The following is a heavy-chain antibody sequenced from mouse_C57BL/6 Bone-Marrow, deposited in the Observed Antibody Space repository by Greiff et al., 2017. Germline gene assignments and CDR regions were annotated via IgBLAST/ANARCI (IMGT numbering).Heavy chain of an antibody. D-gene: IGHD1-1*02. V-gene: IGHV1-69*01. Sequence: VQLQQPGAELVMPGASVKLSCKASGYTFTSYWMHWVKQRPGQGLEWIGEIDPSDSYTNYNQKFKGKSTLTVDKSSSTAYMQLSSLTSEDSAVYYCARGLWSPDYFDYWGQGTTLTVSS. CDR1: GYTFTSYW. CDR3: ARGLWSPDYFDY. J-gene: IGHJ2*01. CDR2: IDPSDSYT.